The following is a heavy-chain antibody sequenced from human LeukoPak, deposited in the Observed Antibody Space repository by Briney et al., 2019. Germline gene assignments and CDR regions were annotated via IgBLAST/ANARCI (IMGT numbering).Heavy chain of an antibody. J-gene: IGHJ4*02. CDR2: IYNTGST. CDR3: AREGGPYRPLDY. Sequence: SETLSLTCTVSGGSFTSNAYYWGWIRQPPGKGLEWIGSIYNTGSTSYNPSLKSRVAISVDKSENHISLKLTSVTAADTAVYYCAREGGPYRPLDYSGQGTLVTVAS. V-gene: IGHV4-39*07. CDR1: GGSFTSNAYY.